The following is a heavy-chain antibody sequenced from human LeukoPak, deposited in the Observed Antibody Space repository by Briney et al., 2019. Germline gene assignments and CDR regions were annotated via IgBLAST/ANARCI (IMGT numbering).Heavy chain of an antibody. J-gene: IGHJ4*02. CDR2: IYYSGST. Sequence: PSETLSLTCTVSGDSISSYYWTLIRQPPGKGLEWIGYIYYSGSTNYNPSLKSRVTISIDTSKNQFSLELSSVTAADTAVYYCARGYHDFSGYWLSYFDYWGQGTLVTVSS. CDR3: ARGYHDFSGYWLSYFDY. V-gene: IGHV4-59*01. CDR1: GDSISSYY. D-gene: IGHD3-22*01.